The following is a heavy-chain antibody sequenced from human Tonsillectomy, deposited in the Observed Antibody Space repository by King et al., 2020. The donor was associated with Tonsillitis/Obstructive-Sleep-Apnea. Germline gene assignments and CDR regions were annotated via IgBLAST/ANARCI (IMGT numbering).Heavy chain of an antibody. J-gene: IGHJ4*02. V-gene: IGHV3-15*01. Sequence: VQLVESGGGLVKPGGSLRISCAASGFNVRNGWMSWVRQAQGKGLEWGGRIKSKTACGTTDYASPVKGRFSISRDESKNTRYLQMNSLKTEDTAVYYSTTGPPSSGSYDYWGQGTLVTVSS. D-gene: IGHD1-26*01. CDR1: GFNVRNGW. CDR2: IKSKTACGTT. CDR3: TTGPPSSGSYDY.